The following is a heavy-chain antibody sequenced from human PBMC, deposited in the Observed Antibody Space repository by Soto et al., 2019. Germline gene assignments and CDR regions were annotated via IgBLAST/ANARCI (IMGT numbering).Heavy chain of an antibody. CDR1: GYTLTSYY. D-gene: IGHD2-2*01. J-gene: IGHJ4*02. CDR2: INPSGGTT. V-gene: IGHV1-46*01. CDR3: ARDKGRYCSSTTCYELEY. Sequence: ASVKVSCKASGYTLTSYYMHWVRQAPGQGPERMGIINPSGGTTTYAQKFQGRVTMTRDTSTSTVYMELSSLRSEDTAVYYCARDKGRYCSSTTCYELEYWGQGTLVTVSS.